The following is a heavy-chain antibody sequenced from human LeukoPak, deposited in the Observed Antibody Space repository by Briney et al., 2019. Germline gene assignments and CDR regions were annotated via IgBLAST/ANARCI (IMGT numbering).Heavy chain of an antibody. CDR3: ARTRGAGGNSEGRWYLDL. CDR1: GFTFSNYA. D-gene: IGHD4-23*01. CDR2: ISSHGGNT. J-gene: IGHJ2*01. Sequence: PGGSLRLSCAASGFTFSNYAMHWVRQAPGKGLEYVSAISSHGGNTYYADSVKGRISISRDNSKNILFLQMDSLTTDDTAVYYCARTRGAGGNSEGRWYLDLWGRGTLVTVSS. V-gene: IGHV3-64*02.